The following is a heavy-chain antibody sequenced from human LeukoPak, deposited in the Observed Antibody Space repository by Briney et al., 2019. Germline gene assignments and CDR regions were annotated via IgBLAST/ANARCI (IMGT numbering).Heavy chain of an antibody. J-gene: IGHJ6*02. D-gene: IGHD1-26*01. Sequence: GRSLRLSCAASGFTFSNYAMHWVRQAPGKGLEWMGGFDPEDGQTVYAQKFRGRVTMTEDTSTDTAYMELSSLKSEDTAVYYCVTEGRWELLMNYYYGMDVWGQGTTVTVSS. CDR2: FDPEDGQT. V-gene: IGHV1-24*01. CDR3: VTEGRWELLMNYYYGMDV. CDR1: GFTFSNYA.